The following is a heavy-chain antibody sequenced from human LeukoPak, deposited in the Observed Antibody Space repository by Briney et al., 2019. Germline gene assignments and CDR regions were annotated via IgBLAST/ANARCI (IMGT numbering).Heavy chain of an antibody. CDR1: GDTFTRYY. CDR3: ARLADYDSSGYLSY. V-gene: IGHV1-46*01. Sequence: VASVKVSCKTSGDTFTRYYMHWVRQAPGQGLEWMGIINPSGGSARYAQKFQGRVTMTRDTSTSTVYMEVSSLRSEDTAVYYCARLADYDSSGYLSYWGQGTLVTVSS. J-gene: IGHJ4*02. D-gene: IGHD3-22*01. CDR2: INPSGGSA.